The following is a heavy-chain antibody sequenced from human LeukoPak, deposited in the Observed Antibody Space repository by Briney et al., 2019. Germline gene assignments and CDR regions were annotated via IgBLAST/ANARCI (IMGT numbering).Heavy chain of an antibody. D-gene: IGHD3-3*01. CDR1: GGSISSYY. CDR2: IYYSGST. Sequence: SETLSLTCTVSGGSISSYYWSWIRQPPGKGLEWIGYIYYSGSTNYNPSLKSRVTISVDTSKNQCSLKLSSVTAADTAVYYCARVHTMGYYFDYWGQGTLVTVSS. V-gene: IGHV4-59*01. J-gene: IGHJ4*02. CDR3: ARVHTMGYYFDY.